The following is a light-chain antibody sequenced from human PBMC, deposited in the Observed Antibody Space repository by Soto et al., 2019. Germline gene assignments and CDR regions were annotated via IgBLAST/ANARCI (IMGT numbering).Light chain of an antibody. J-gene: IGKJ2*01. CDR2: SAS. V-gene: IGKV3-15*01. CDR3: QQYVIWPPTFT. CDR1: QSVSSN. Sequence: IVMTQSPATLSVSPGERVTLSCRASQSVSSNLAWYQQKPGQAPRLLIYSASTRATGIPARFCGSGSGTEFTLAITSLQSEDFAVYFCQQYVIWPPTFTFGQGTKLEIK.